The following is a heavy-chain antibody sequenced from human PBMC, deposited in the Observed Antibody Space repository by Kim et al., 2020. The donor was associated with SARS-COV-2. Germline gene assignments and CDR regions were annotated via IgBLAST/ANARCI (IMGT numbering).Heavy chain of an antibody. Sequence: GGSLRLSCAASGFTFSSYAMSWVRQAPGKGLEWVSAISGSGGSTYYADSVKGRFTISRDNSKNTLYLQMNSLRAEDTAVYYCAKDAESSITMVRGVISWYFDLWGRGTLVTVSS. D-gene: IGHD3-10*01. CDR2: ISGSGGST. CDR3: AKDAESSITMVRGVISWYFDL. V-gene: IGHV3-23*01. J-gene: IGHJ2*01. CDR1: GFTFSSYA.